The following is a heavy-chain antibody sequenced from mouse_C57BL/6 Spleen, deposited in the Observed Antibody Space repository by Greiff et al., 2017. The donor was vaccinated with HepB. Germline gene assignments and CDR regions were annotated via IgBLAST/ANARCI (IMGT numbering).Heavy chain of an antibody. V-gene: IGHV1-5*01. CDR3: TRVLMVRAPMDD. J-gene: IGHJ4*01. CDR2: IYPGNSDT. D-gene: IGHD1-1*02. Sequence: EVQLQQSGTVLARPGASVKMSCKTSGYTFTSYWMHWVKQRPGQGLEWIGAIYPGNSDTSYNQKFKGKAKLTAVTSASTAYMELSSLTKEDSAVYDCTRVLMVRAPMDDWGQGTSVTVAS. CDR1: GYTFTSYW.